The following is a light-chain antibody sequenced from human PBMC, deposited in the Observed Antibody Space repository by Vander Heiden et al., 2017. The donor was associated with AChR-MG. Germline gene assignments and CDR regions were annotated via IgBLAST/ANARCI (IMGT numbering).Light chain of an antibody. CDR3: SSYAGSNNFVV. Sequence: QTALTQPPSASGSPGQSVTISCTGTSSDVGGYYLVSWYQQHPGKAPKLMISGVTKRPSGVPDRFSGSKSGNTASLTVSGLQAEDEADYYCSSYAGSNNFVVFGGGTKLTVL. CDR2: GVT. J-gene: IGLJ2*01. V-gene: IGLV2-8*01. CDR1: SSDVGGYYL.